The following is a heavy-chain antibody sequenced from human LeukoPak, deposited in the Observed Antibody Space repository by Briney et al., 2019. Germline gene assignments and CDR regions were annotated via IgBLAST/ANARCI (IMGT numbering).Heavy chain of an antibody. V-gene: IGHV3-23*01. CDR1: GFTFSSYA. D-gene: IGHD5-24*01. Sequence: GGSLRLSCAASGFTFSSYAMSWVRQAPGKGLEWVSAISGSGGSTYYADSVKGRFSISRDNSKNTLYLQMNSLRAEDTAVYYCAKDVEMATIDYYYYGMDVWGQGTTVTVSS. J-gene: IGHJ6*02. CDR2: ISGSGGST. CDR3: AKDVEMATIDYYYYGMDV.